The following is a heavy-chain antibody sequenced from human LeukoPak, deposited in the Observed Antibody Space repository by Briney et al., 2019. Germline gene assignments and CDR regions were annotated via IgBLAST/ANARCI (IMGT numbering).Heavy chain of an antibody. CDR2: ISYDGSNK. CDR3: ARDLEEDMITFGGVPDY. J-gene: IGHJ4*02. D-gene: IGHD3-16*01. CDR1: GFTFSSYA. V-gene: IGHV3-30-3*01. Sequence: GGSLRLSCAASGFTFSSYAMHWVRQAPGKGLEWVAVISYDGSNKYYADSVKGRLTISRDNSKNTLYLQMNSLRAEDTAVYYCARDLEEDMITFGGVPDYWGQGTLVTVSS.